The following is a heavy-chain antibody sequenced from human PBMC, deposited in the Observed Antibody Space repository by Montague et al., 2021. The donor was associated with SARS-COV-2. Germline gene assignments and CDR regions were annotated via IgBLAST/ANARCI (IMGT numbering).Heavy chain of an antibody. Sequence: SETLSLTCTVSGDSITNNYYWGWIRQPPGKGLEWIGTIYHSGTTYYNPSLKRRVTISVDTSNNQFSLKLTSVTAADTAVYYCARRHIVASNRAFDYWGQGTIVTVSS. CDR2: IYHSGTT. D-gene: IGHD2-21*01. V-gene: IGHV4-38-2*02. J-gene: IGHJ4*02. CDR3: ARRHIVASNRAFDY. CDR1: GDSITNNYY.